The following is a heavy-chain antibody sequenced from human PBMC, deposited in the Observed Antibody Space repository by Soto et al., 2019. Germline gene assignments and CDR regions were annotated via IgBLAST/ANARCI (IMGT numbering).Heavy chain of an antibody. V-gene: IGHV1-46*01. Sequence: QVQLEQSGAEVKKPGASGKVSCKASGYTFTSYYMHWVRQAPGQGLEWMGIINTSGGSTSYAQKFQGRVTMTRNTSTSTVYMELGSLRSEDTAVYYCAGYRSECEPWGQGTLVTVSS. CDR1: GYTFTSYY. J-gene: IGHJ5*02. D-gene: IGHD3-16*02. CDR3: AGYRSECEP. CDR2: INTSGGST.